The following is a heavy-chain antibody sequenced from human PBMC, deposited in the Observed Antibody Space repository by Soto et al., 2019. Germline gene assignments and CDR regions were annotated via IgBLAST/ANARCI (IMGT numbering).Heavy chain of an antibody. V-gene: IGHV3-30*18. J-gene: IGHJ6*02. CDR2: ISYDGSNK. CDR3: AKDPTHYSSSWYGHYGMDV. D-gene: IGHD6-13*01. Sequence: GGSLRLSCAASGFTFSSYGMHWVRQAPGKGLEWVAVISYDGSNKYYADSVKGRFTISRDNSKNTLYLQMNSLRAEDTAVYYCAKDPTHYSSSWYGHYGMDVWGPGTTLTVSS. CDR1: GFTFSSYG.